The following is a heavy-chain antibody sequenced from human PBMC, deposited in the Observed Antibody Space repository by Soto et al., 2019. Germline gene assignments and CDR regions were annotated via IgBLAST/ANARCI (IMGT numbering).Heavy chain of an antibody. CDR2: INPSGGST. J-gene: IGHJ6*02. V-gene: IGHV1-46*01. D-gene: IGHD2-2*01. CDR1: GYTFTSYY. Sequence: ASVKVSCKASGYTFTSYYMHWVRQAPGQGLEWMGIINPSGGSTSYAQKFQGRVTMTRDTSTSTVYMELSSLRSEDTAVYYCARGRKRAPRDIVVVPAASLDVWGQGTTVTVSS. CDR3: ARGRKRAPRDIVVVPAASLDV.